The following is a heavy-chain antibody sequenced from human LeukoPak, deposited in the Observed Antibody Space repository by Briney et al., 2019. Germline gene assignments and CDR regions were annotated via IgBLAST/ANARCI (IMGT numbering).Heavy chain of an antibody. CDR2: ISGSGGST. J-gene: IGHJ5*02. CDR3: AREMLAAVAAQS. CDR1: GFTFSSYG. V-gene: IGHV3-23*01. D-gene: IGHD6-19*01. Sequence: PGGSLRLSCGASGFTFSSYGMSWVRQAPGKGVEWVSAISGSGGSTYYADSVKGRFTISRDNAKNSLYLQMNSLRAEDTAVYYCAREMLAAVAAQSWGQGTLVTVSS.